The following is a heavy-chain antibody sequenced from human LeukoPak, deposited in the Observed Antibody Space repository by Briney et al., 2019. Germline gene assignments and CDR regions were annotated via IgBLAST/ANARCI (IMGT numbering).Heavy chain of an antibody. J-gene: IGHJ4*02. D-gene: IGHD3-3*01. CDR3: ATVVRDDFWSGYRGINFDY. CDR2: FDPEDGET. Sequence: ASVKVSCKVSGYTLTELSMHWVRQVPGKGLEWMGGFDPEDGETIYAQKFQGRVTMTEDTSTDTAYMELSSLRSEDTAVYYCATVVRDDFWSGYRGINFDYWGQGTLVTVSS. V-gene: IGHV1-24*01. CDR1: GYTLTELS.